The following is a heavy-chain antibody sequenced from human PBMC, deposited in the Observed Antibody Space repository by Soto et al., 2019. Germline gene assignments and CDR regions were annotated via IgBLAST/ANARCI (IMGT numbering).Heavy chain of an antibody. CDR2: ISVYTGNT. CDR1: GYIVTRYA. V-gene: IGHV1-18*01. CDR3: ARNEVSADYSDSSGYPFDD. J-gene: IGHJ4*02. D-gene: IGHD3-22*01. Sequence: QVQLVQSGAEVKKPGASVKVSCKASGYIVTRYAISWVRQAPGQGLEWMGGISVYTGNTNYAHKFQGRVTMTTDTSTSTTYMELRNLRSDDTAVYYCARNEVSADYSDSSGYPFDDWGQGTLVTVSS.